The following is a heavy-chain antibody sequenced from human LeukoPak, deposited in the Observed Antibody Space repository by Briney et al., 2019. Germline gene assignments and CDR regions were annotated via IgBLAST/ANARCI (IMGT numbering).Heavy chain of an antibody. CDR1: GYTFTSYG. V-gene: IGHV1-18*01. CDR3: ARDMGYYHFSGRVPPLDY. D-gene: IGHD3-3*01. CDR2: ISAYNGNT. Sequence: ASVKVSCKASGYTFTSYGISWVRQAPGQGLEWMGWISAYNGNTNYAQKLQGRVTMTTDTSTSTAYMELRSLRSDDTAVYYCARDMGYYHFSGRVPPLDYWGQGTLVSVSS. J-gene: IGHJ4*02.